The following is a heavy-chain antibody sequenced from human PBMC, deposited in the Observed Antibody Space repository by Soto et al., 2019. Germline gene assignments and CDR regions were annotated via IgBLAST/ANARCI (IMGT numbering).Heavy chain of an antibody. CDR3: ARERDSSSWFLFDY. V-gene: IGHV3-30*03. CDR2: VSYDGSNK. Sequence: PGGSLRLSCAGSGFAFSSYGMYWVRQAPGKGLEWVAVVSYDGSNKYYADSVKGRFTISRDNSKNTLYLQMNSLRAEDTAVYYCARERDSSSWFLFDYWGQGTLVTVSS. CDR1: GFAFSSYG. J-gene: IGHJ4*02. D-gene: IGHD6-13*01.